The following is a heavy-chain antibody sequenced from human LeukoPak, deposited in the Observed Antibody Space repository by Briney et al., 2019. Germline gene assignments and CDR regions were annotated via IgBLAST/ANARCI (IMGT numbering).Heavy chain of an antibody. CDR1: GYTFTSYD. J-gene: IGHJ6*03. CDR3: ARVPNYYYMDV. V-gene: IGHV1-2*02. Sequence: ASMKVSCKASGYTFTSYDINWVRQATGQGLEWMGWINPNSGGTNYAQKFQGRVTMTRDTSISTAYMELSRLRSDDTAVYYCARVPNYYYMDVWGKGTTVTVSS. CDR2: INPNSGGT.